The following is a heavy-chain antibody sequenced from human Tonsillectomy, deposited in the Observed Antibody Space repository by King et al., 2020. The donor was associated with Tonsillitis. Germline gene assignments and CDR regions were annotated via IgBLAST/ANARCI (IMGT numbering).Heavy chain of an antibody. V-gene: IGHV3-53*01. CDR2: IYSGGST. Sequence: VQLVESGGGLIQPGGSLRLSCAASGFTVSSNYMSWVRQAPGKGLEWVSVIYSGGSTYYADSVKGRFTISRDNSKNTLYLQMNSLRAEDTAVYYCARDPSIDSSGFYGMDVWGQGTTVTVSS. CDR1: GFTVSSNY. CDR3: ARDPSIDSSGFYGMDV. D-gene: IGHD3-22*01. J-gene: IGHJ6*02.